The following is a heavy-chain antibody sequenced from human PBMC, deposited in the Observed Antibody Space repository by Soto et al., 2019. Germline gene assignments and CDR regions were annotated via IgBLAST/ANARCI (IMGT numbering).Heavy chain of an antibody. CDR3: ARAAPRYCSGGSCSSGRDY. CDR1: GGSFSGYY. V-gene: IGHV4-34*01. CDR2: INHSGST. Sequence: QVQLQQWGAGLLKPSETLSLTCAVYGGSFSGYYWSWIRQPPGKGLEWIGEINHSGSTNYNPSLNARVTISVDTATNQCSLKLRSVTAADTAVYYCARAAPRYCSGGSCSSGRDYWGQGTLVTVSS. J-gene: IGHJ4*02. D-gene: IGHD2-15*01.